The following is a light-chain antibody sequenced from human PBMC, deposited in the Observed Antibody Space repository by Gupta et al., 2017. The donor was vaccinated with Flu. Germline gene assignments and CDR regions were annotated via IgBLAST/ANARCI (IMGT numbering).Light chain of an antibody. CDR3: QQYDSSPRT. V-gene: IGKV3-20*01. CDR1: KRVSSSY. CDR2: GAS. Sequence: RTLPLASGEGTTITSRASKRVSSSYLAWYQQKPGQAPRLLIYGASSRATGIPDRFSGSGSGTDFTLTISRLEPEDFAVYYCQQYDSSPRTFGQGTKLEIK. J-gene: IGKJ2*01.